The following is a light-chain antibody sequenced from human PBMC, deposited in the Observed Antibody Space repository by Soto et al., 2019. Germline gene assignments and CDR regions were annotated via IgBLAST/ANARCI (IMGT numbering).Light chain of an antibody. J-gene: IGLJ2*01. CDR3: AVWHGSLNVVL. CDR2: RND. V-gene: IGLV1-44*01. CDR1: SSNIGSHA. Sequence: QSVLTQPPSASGTPGQRVTISCSGSSSNIGSHAVNWYQHVPGTAPKPLLNRNDQRASGVPDRFSGPKSGTSASLAISGLQSEDEAAYYCAVWHGSLNVVLFGGGTRLTVL.